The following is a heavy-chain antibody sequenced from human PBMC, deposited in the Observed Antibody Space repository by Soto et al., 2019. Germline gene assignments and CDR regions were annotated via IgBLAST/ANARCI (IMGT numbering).Heavy chain of an antibody. CDR3: AKEVGGYFDY. CDR1: GFTFSSYG. V-gene: IGHV3-30*18. CDR2: ISYDGSNK. D-gene: IGHD3-16*01. Sequence: GGSLRLSCAASGFTFSSYGMHWVRQAPGKGLEWVAVISYDGSNKYYADSVKGRFTISRDNSKNTLYLQMNSLRAEDTAVYYCAKEVGGYFDYWGQGTLVTVSS. J-gene: IGHJ4*02.